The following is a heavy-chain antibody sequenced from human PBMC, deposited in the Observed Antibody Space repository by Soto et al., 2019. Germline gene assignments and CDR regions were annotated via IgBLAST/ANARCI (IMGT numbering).Heavy chain of an antibody. CDR3: ATVNSGYDSSGYYSFDY. V-gene: IGHV4-31*03. D-gene: IGHD3-22*01. Sequence: SETLSLTCTVSGGSISSGGYYWSWIRQHPGKGLEWIGYIYYSGSTYYNPSLKSRVTISVDTSKNQFSLKLSSVAAADTAVYYCATVNSGYDSSGYYSFDYWGQGTLVTVSS. CDR1: GGSISSGGYY. CDR2: IYYSGST. J-gene: IGHJ4*02.